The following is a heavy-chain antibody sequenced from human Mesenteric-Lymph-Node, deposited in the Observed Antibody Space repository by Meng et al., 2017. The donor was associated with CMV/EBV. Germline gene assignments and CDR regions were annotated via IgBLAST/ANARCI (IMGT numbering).Heavy chain of an antibody. CDR3: ARLDSSGYSNGDY. J-gene: IGHJ4*02. Sequence: CKGSGYSFTSYWIGWVRQMPGTGLEWLGIIYPGDSDTRYSPSFQGQVTISADKSISTAYLQWSSLKASDTAMYYCARLDSSGYSNGDYWGQGTLVTVSS. V-gene: IGHV5-51*01. CDR1: GYSFTSYW. D-gene: IGHD3-22*01. CDR2: IYPGDSDT.